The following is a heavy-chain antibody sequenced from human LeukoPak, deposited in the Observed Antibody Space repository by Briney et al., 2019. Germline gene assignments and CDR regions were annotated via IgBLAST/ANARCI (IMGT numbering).Heavy chain of an antibody. CDR3: AGRTKDCGGDCYYPL. V-gene: IGHV1-69*05. J-gene: IGHJ4*02. D-gene: IGHD2-21*02. CDR2: IIPIFGTA. Sequence: SVKVSCKASGGTFSGYAISWVRQAPGQGLEWMGGIIPIFGTANYAQKFQGRVTITTDESTSTAYMELSSLRSEDTAVYYCAGRTKDCGGDCYYPLWGQGTLVTVSS. CDR1: GGTFSGYA.